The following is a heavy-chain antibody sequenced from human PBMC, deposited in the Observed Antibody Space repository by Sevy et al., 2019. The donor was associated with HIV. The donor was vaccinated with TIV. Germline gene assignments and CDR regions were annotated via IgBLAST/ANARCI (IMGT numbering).Heavy chain of an antibody. CDR2: MSYDGSTR. CDR1: GFTISPYA. J-gene: IGHJ4*02. Sequence: GGSLRLSCAASGFTISPYAFHWVRQAPGRGREWVALMSYDGSTRYYADSAKGRFAISKDNSKNTLYLQMTSLKMEETASYYCARGAGYRTGWYVDYWGQGTMVTVSS. V-gene: IGHV3-30*09. CDR3: ARGAGYRTGWYVDY. D-gene: IGHD6-19*01.